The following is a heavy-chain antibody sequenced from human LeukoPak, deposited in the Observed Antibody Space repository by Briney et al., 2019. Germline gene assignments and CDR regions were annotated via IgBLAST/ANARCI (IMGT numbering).Heavy chain of an antibody. CDR3: AKVTNRYSDF. V-gene: IGHV3-23*01. CDR2: ISGSGGTT. Sequence: GGSLRLSCAASGFSFSSYAIAWVRQTPGKGLEWVSGISGSGGTTYYADSVQGRFTISRGNSKSTVSLQMNSLRAEDTAVYYCAKVTNRYSDFWGQGTLVTVSS. J-gene: IGHJ4*02. D-gene: IGHD1-14*01. CDR1: GFSFSSYA.